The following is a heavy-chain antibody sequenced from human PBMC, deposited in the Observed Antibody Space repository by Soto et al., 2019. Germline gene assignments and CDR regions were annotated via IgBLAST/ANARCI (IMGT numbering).Heavy chain of an antibody. CDR1: GFSFSNSA. Sequence: EVQLLESEGGLIQPGGSLRLSCAVSGFSFSNSAMTWVRQAPGKGLEWVSGISGSGDITYNTDSVKGRFAISRDTSKNVVYLQMRSLRAEDTAVYYCAKVPQWVLRYHDWFFDYWGQGTLVTVSS. CDR2: ISGSGDIT. J-gene: IGHJ4*02. V-gene: IGHV3-23*01. D-gene: IGHD3-9*01. CDR3: AKVPQWVLRYHDWFFDY.